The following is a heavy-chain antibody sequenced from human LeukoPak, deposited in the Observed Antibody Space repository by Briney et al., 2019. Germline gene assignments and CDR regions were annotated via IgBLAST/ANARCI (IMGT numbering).Heavy chain of an antibody. V-gene: IGHV3-23*01. CDR1: GFIFRSYA. Sequence: PGGSLRLSCVGSGFIFRSYAVTWVRQAPGKGLEWVSSITANGDRTSYVDSVKGRFTISRDNAKNILYLQMNSLRVEDTAVYYCTRDLGGATWGEWNYWGQGTLVTVSS. CDR2: ITANGDRT. CDR3: TRDLGGATWGEWNY. D-gene: IGHD1-26*01. J-gene: IGHJ4*02.